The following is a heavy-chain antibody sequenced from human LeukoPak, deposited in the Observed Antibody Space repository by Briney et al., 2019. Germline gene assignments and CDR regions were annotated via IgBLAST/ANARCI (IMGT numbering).Heavy chain of an antibody. D-gene: IGHD2-21*01. CDR1: GFTFSSYE. J-gene: IGHJ4*02. Sequence: GGSLRLSCAASGFTFSSYEMNWVRQAPGRGLDWVANIKPDGSAKYYMDSVKGRFTISRDNSQNSLSLQMNSLRVDDTAVYYCARIYCGGGHCYYDYWGQGTLVTVSS. V-gene: IGHV3-7*01. CDR3: ARIYCGGGHCYYDY. CDR2: IKPDGSAK.